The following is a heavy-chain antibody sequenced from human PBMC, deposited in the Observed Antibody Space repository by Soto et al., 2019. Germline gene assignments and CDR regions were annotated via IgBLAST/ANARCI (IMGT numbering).Heavy chain of an antibody. J-gene: IGHJ4*02. CDR3: AHSWYCSGGSCYYTYYFDY. V-gene: IGHV2-5*02. CDR2: IYWDDDK. D-gene: IGHD2-15*01. Sequence: QITLKESGPTLVKPTQTLTLTCTFSGFSLSTSGVGVGWIRQPPGKALEWLALIYWDDDKRYSPSLKSRLTTTKDTYKNQVVLTMTNMDPVDTATYSCAHSWYCSGGSCYYTYYFDYWGQGTLVTVSS. CDR1: GFSLSTSGVG.